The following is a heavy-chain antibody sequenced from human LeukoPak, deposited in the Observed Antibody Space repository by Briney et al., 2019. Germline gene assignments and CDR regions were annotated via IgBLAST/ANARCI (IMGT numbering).Heavy chain of an antibody. J-gene: IGHJ4*02. D-gene: IGHD3-10*01. CDR3: ARDDSYYGSGSYYQGHFDY. Sequence: GGSLRLSCAASGFTFSSYSMNWVRQAPGKGLEWVSYISSSGSTIYYADSVKGRFTISRDNAKNSLYLQMNSLRAEDTAVYYCARDDSYYGSGSYYQGHFDYWGQGTLVTVSS. V-gene: IGHV3-48*04. CDR2: ISSSGSTI. CDR1: GFTFSSYS.